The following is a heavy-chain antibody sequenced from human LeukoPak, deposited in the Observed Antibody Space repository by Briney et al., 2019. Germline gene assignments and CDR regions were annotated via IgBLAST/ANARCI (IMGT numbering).Heavy chain of an antibody. Sequence: PGGSLRLSCAASGFTFSDYYMAWIRQAPGKWLEWISYITGPGSNIDYADSVKGRFTISRDNGQNSLYLQLNSLRADDTAVYYCVRGNYGFDSWGQGTLVTVSS. V-gene: IGHV3-11*04. D-gene: IGHD3-10*01. CDR1: GFTFSDYY. J-gene: IGHJ4*02. CDR2: ITGPGSNI. CDR3: VRGNYGFDS.